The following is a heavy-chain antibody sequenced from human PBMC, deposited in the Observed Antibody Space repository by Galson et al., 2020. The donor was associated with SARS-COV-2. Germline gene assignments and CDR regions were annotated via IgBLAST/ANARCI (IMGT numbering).Heavy chain of an antibody. Sequence: SGPTLVKPTQTLTLTCTFSGFSLTTSGVGVGWIRQPPGKALEWLAIIYWDDDERYSPSLKSRLTITKDTSKNQVVLTMTNMDPVDTATYYCAHRRSDSDDGGDNGDFYCGAVDVCGQGTMVTVSS. CDR3: AHRRSDSDDGGDNGDFYCGAVDV. CDR1: GFSLTTSGVG. V-gene: IGHV2-5*02. CDR2: IYWDDDE. D-gene: IGHD2-21*01. J-gene: IGHJ3*01.